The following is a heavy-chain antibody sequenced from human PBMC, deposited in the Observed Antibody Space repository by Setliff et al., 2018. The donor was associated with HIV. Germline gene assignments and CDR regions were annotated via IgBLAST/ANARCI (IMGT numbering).Heavy chain of an antibody. J-gene: IGHJ4*02. D-gene: IGHD6-19*01. CDR2: INHSGGT. V-gene: IGHV4-34*01. CDR1: GGTFSLHY. CDR3: ASHSGGWNYYLDY. Sequence: PSETLSLTCAVSGGTFSLHYYTWIRQSPLRGLEWIGEINHSGGTRYNPSLKSRVTISVDTSKNQFSLKVNSVTATDTAVYYCASHSGGWNYYLDYWGQGTLVTVSS.